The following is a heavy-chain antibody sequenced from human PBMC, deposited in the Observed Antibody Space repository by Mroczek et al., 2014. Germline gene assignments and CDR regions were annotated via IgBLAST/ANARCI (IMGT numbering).Heavy chain of an antibody. CDR3: ARATNPNSVPGKAVAGDFDY. Sequence: QVQLQESGPGLVKPSETLSLTCTVSGGSISSYYWSWIRQPPGKGLEWIGYIYYSGSTNYNPSLKSRVTISVDTSKNQFSLKLSSVTAADTAVYYCARATNPNSVPGKAVAGDFDYWGQGTLVTVSS. J-gene: IGHJ4*02. V-gene: IGHV4-59*01. CDR2: IYYSGST. CDR1: GGSISSYY. D-gene: IGHD6-19*01.